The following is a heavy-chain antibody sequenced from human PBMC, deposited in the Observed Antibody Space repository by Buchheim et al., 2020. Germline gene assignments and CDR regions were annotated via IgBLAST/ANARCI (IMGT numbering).Heavy chain of an antibody. CDR3: ARDNGLEWLIYGMDV. CDR2: IWYDGSNK. CDR1: GFTFSSYG. J-gene: IGHJ6*02. D-gene: IGHD3-3*01. V-gene: IGHV3-33*01. Sequence: QVQLVESGGGVVQPGRSLRLSCAASGFTFSSYGMHWVRQAPGKGLEWVAVIWYDGSNKYYADSVKGRFTISRDNSKNPLYLQMNSLRAEDTAVYYCARDNGLEWLIYGMDVWGQGTT.